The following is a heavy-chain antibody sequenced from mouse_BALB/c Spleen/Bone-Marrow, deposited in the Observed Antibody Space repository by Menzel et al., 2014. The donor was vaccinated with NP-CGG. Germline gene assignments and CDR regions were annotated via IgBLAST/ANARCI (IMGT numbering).Heavy chain of an antibody. Sequence: EVKLVESGGGLVKPGGSLKLSCAASGFTFSSYAMSWVRQTPEKRLEWVATMSSGGSYTYYPDSVKGRFTISRDHAKNILYLQMSSLRSEDTAMYYCARKSYYDYDGRPWFAYWGQGTLVTVPA. J-gene: IGHJ3*01. CDR1: GFTFSSYA. V-gene: IGHV5-9-3*01. D-gene: IGHD2-4*01. CDR3: ARKSYYDYDGRPWFAY. CDR2: MSSGGSYT.